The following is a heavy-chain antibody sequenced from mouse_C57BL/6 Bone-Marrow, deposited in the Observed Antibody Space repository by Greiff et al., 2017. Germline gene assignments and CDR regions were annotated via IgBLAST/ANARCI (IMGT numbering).Heavy chain of an antibody. CDR3: ARSDYGSSWYFDV. CDR2: INPNNGGT. Sequence: EVQLQQSGPELVKPGASVKISCKASGYTFTDYYMNWVKQSHGKSLEWIGDINPNNGGTSYNQKFKGKATLTVDKSSSTAYMELRSLTSEDSAVYYCARSDYGSSWYFDVWGTGTTVTVSS. CDR1: GYTFTDYY. V-gene: IGHV1-26*01. J-gene: IGHJ1*03. D-gene: IGHD1-1*01.